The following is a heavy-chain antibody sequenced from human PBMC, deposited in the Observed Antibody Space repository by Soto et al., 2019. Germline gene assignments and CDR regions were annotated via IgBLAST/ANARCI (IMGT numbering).Heavy chain of an antibody. J-gene: IGHJ4*02. D-gene: IGHD5-18*01. CDR3: ATLRGFSSSYFSGFDS. Sequence: SETLSLTCTVSGASIGSSDWSWIRQSPGKGLEWIGHIYYSDNTAYSPYLKIRVTISGDTSKNQISLKLSSVTAADTVVYYCATLRGFSSSYFSGFDSWGQGTLVTVSS. V-gene: IGHV4-59*08. CDR1: GASIGSSD. CDR2: IYYSDNT.